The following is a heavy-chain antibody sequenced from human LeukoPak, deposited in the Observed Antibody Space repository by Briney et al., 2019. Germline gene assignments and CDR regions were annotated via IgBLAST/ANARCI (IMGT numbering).Heavy chain of an antibody. CDR2: ITTSDGNT. J-gene: IGHJ3*02. D-gene: IGHD3-22*01. Sequence: GGSLRLSCVASGFTFSSYTMSWVRQAPGKGLEWVSTITTSDGNTYYADSVKGRFTVSRDNSKNTLYLQMNSLRAEDTAVYYCAKGLGSGYYPDAFDIWGQGTMVTVSS. CDR3: AKGLGSGYYPDAFDI. CDR1: GFTFSSYT. V-gene: IGHV3-23*01.